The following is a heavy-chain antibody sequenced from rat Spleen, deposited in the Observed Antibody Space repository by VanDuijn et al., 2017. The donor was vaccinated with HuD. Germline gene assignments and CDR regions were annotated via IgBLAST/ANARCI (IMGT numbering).Heavy chain of an antibody. CDR1: GFSLTSYN. Sequence: QVQLMESGPGLVQPSETLSLPCIVSGFSLTSYNVHWVRQPPGKGLEWIAAISSGGSTYFNSVLKSRLSISRDTSKSQVFLKMNSLQTEDTAIYFCTRDPITTRDYFDYWGQGVMVTVSS. V-gene: IGHV2-6*01. D-gene: IGHD1-1*01. CDR3: TRDPITTRDYFDY. J-gene: IGHJ2*01. CDR2: ISSGGST.